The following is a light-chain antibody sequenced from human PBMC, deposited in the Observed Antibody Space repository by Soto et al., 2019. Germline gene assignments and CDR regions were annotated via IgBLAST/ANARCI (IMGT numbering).Light chain of an antibody. J-gene: IGLJ2*01. CDR3: QTWDTGAGVV. V-gene: IGLV4-69*01. CDR2: LSSDGSH. CDR1: SGHSSYA. Sequence: QAVLTQSPSASASLGASVKLTCTLSSGHSSYAIAWHQQQPEKGPRYLMKLSSDGSHSKGDGIPDRFSGSSSGAERYLTISSLQSEDEADYYCQTWDTGAGVVIGGGTKLTVL.